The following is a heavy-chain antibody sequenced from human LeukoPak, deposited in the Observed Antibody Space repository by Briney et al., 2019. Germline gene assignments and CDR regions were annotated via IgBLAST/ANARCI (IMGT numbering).Heavy chain of an antibody. Sequence: PGGSLRLSCAASGFTVSSYHMIWVRQAPGKGLEWVSIIYSGDSTYYADSVKGRFTISRDNSKNTVYLQMNSLRAEDTAVHYCAKRQQLDYWGQGTLVTVFS. D-gene: IGHD1-1*01. CDR2: IYSGDST. V-gene: IGHV3-66*01. CDR3: AKRQQLDY. CDR1: GFTVSSYH. J-gene: IGHJ4*02.